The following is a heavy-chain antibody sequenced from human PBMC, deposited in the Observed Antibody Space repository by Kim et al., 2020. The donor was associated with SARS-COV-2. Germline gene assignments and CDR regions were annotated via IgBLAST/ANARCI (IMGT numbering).Heavy chain of an antibody. J-gene: IGHJ6*02. Sequence: SETLSLTCTVSGGSVSSGSYYWSWIRQPPGKGLEWIGYIYYSGSTNYNPSLKSRVTISVDTSKNQFSLKLSSVTAADTAVYYCARGPSGSYYHYYGMDVWGQGTTVTVSS. CDR3: ARGPSGSYYHYYGMDV. CDR1: GGSVSSGSYY. D-gene: IGHD1-26*01. CDR2: IYYSGST. V-gene: IGHV4-61*01.